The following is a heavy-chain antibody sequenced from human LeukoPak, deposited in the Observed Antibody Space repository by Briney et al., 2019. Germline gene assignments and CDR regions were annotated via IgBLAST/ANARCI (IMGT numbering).Heavy chain of an antibody. CDR1: GFTFSSYW. D-gene: IGHD1-26*01. CDR2: INSDGSST. Sequence: PGGSLRLSCAASGFTFSSYWMHWVRQAPGKGLVWVSRINSDGSSTSYADSVKGRFTISRDNAKNTLYLQTNSLRAEDTAVYYCARRYSGSYYDFDYWGQGTLVTVSS. CDR3: ARRYSGSYYDFDY. J-gene: IGHJ4*02. V-gene: IGHV3-74*01.